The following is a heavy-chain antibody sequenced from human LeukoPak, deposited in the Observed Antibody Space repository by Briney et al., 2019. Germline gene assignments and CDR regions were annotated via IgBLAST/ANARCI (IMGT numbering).Heavy chain of an antibody. J-gene: IGHJ4*02. CDR3: ARCPGLVVITTCRFDY. Sequence: PGGSLRLSCAASGFTFNNAWMSWVRQAPGKGLEWVSYISSSSSTIYYADSVKGRFTISRDNAKNSLYLQMNSLRAEDTAVYYCARCPGLVVITTCRFDYWGQGTLVTVSS. V-gene: IGHV3-48*04. D-gene: IGHD3-22*01. CDR1: GFTFNNAW. CDR2: ISSSSSTI.